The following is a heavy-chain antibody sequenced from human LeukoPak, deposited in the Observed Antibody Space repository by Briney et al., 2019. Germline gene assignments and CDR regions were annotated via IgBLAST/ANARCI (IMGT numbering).Heavy chain of an antibody. Sequence: ASVKVSCKASDYTSTNYGVSWVRQAPGQGLEWMGWISAYNGKTYYAQKLQGRVTMTTDTSTSTAYMELRSLRSDDTAVYYCARAGYYDFWSGSTYYYYYMDVWGKGTTVTVSS. D-gene: IGHD3-3*01. CDR2: ISAYNGKT. V-gene: IGHV1-18*01. CDR1: DYTSTNYG. CDR3: ARAGYYDFWSGSTYYYYYMDV. J-gene: IGHJ6*03.